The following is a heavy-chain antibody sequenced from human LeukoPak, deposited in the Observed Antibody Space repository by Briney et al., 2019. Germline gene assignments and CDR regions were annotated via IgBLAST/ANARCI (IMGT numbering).Heavy chain of an antibody. CDR2: INSDGSST. Sequence: GALRLSCAASGFTFSSYWMHWVRQAPGKGLVWVSRINSDGSSTSYADSVKGRFTISRDNAKNTLYLQMNSLRAEDTAVYYCAREGGDYAAFDIWGQGTMVTVSS. D-gene: IGHD4-17*01. V-gene: IGHV3-74*01. CDR1: GFTFSSYW. CDR3: AREGGDYAAFDI. J-gene: IGHJ3*02.